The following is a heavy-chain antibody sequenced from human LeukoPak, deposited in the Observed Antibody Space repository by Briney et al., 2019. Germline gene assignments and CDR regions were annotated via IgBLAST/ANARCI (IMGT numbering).Heavy chain of an antibody. J-gene: IGHJ4*02. Sequence: GGSLRLSCAASGFSFSSYWMSWVRQAPGKGLEWVANIKQDGSEKYYVDSVRSRFTISRDNAKNSLNLQMNSLRAEDTAVYYCAKLAYYESHFDYWGQGTLVTVSS. CDR2: IKQDGSEK. CDR3: AKLAYYESHFDY. CDR1: GFSFSSYW. V-gene: IGHV3-7*01. D-gene: IGHD3-22*01.